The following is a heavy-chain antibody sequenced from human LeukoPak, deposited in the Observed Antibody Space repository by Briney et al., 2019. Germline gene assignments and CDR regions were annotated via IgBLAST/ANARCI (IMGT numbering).Heavy chain of an antibody. CDR1: GFTFSSYA. J-gene: IGHJ5*02. CDR3: AQRVYWFDP. Sequence: GGSLRLSCAASGFTFSSYAMSWVRQAPGKGLEWVSGISDSGVSTYYADSVKGRFTISRDNSKNTLHLQMNSLRAEDTAVYYCAQRVYWFDPWGQGTLVTVSS. D-gene: IGHD3-16*01. V-gene: IGHV3-23*01. CDR2: ISDSGVST.